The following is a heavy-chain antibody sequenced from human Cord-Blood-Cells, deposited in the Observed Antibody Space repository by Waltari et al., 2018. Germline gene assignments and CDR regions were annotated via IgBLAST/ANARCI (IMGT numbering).Heavy chain of an antibody. D-gene: IGHD6-19*01. CDR2: IKQDGSEK. CDR1: GFTFSSYW. V-gene: IGHV3-7*01. J-gene: IGHJ6*02. Sequence: EVQLVESGGGLVQPGGSLRLSCAASGFTFSSYWMSWVRQAPGKGLEWVANIKQDGSEKYYVDSVKGRLTISRDNAKNSLYLKMNSLRAEDTAVYYCARDLAARYYYYGMDVWGQGTTVTVSS. CDR3: ARDLAARYYYYGMDV.